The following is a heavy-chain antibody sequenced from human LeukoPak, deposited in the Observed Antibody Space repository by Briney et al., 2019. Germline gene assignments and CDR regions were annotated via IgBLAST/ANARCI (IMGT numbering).Heavy chain of an antibody. CDR3: ARDEYGAPWSY. J-gene: IGHJ4*02. Sequence: ASVKVSCKASGYTFSTYGISWLRQAPGQGLEWMGWIAPHSNNTNYVQKLQGRVTMTTDTSTSTAYMELRSLRSDDTAVYYCARDEYGAPWSYWGQGTLVTVSS. D-gene: IGHD4-17*01. CDR2: IAPHSNNT. V-gene: IGHV1-18*01. CDR1: GYTFSTYG.